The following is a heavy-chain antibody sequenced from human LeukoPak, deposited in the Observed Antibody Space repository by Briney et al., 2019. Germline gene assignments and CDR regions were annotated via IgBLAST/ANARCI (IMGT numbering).Heavy chain of an antibody. CDR2: IKNDGTVK. CDR3: AKDSYSKGDY. V-gene: IGHV3-7*01. J-gene: IGHJ4*02. Sequence: GGSLRLSCAASGFNFSYHWMTWVRQAPGKGLEWVANIKNDGTVKNYVDSVKGRFTISRDNAKNSLYLQMNSLRAEDTAVYYCAKDSYSKGDYWGQGVLVTVSS. D-gene: IGHD6-13*01. CDR1: GFNFSYHW.